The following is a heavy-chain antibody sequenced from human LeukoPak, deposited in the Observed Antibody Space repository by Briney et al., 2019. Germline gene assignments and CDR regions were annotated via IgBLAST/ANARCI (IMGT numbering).Heavy chain of an antibody. J-gene: IGHJ4*02. D-gene: IGHD4-23*01. V-gene: IGHV3-30*18. Sequence: GGSLRLSCAASGFTFSSYGMHWVRQAPGKGLEWVAVISYDGSNNYYADSVKGRFTISRDNSKNTLYLQMNSLRAEDTAVYYCAKVSGGSSTDYWGQGTLVTVSS. CDR1: GFTFSSYG. CDR2: ISYDGSNN. CDR3: AKVSGGSSTDY.